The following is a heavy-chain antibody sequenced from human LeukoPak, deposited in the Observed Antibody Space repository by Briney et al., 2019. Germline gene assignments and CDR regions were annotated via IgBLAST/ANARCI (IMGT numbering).Heavy chain of an antibody. CDR2: IYYSGST. CDR3: ARLTPNGYVEY. J-gene: IGHJ4*02. V-gene: IGHV4-39*01. CDR1: GGSISSSNYY. D-gene: IGHD2-8*01. Sequence: SETLSLTCTVSGGSISSSNYYWGWIRQPARKGLEWIASIYYSGSTYYNPSLKSRVTISVDTSKNQFSLRLNSVTAADTAVYFCARLTPNGYVEYWGQGTLVTVSS.